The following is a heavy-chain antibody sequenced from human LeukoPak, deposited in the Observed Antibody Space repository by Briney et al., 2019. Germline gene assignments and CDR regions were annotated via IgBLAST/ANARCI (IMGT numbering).Heavy chain of an antibody. CDR3: ARDSGWYTHDY. Sequence: PGGSLRLSCAASEFSVGSNYMTWVRQAPGKGLEWVANINQGESEKYYVDSVKGRFTISRDNAKNSLYLQMNSLRAEDTGVYYCARDSGWYTHDYWGRGTLVTVSS. J-gene: IGHJ4*02. CDR2: INQGESEK. V-gene: IGHV3-7*01. CDR1: EFSVGSNY. D-gene: IGHD1-1*01.